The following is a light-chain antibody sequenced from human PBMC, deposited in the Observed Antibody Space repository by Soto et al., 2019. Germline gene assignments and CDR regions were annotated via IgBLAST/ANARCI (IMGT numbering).Light chain of an antibody. V-gene: IGKV1-5*03. Sequence: DIQMTQSLSSLSASVGDRVTITCRASQTISSWLAWYQQKPGKAPKLLIYKASTLKSGVPSRFSGSGSGTEFTLPISSLQPDDFATYYCQHYNSYSEAFGQGTKVDIK. CDR2: KAS. CDR3: QHYNSYSEA. J-gene: IGKJ1*01. CDR1: QTISSW.